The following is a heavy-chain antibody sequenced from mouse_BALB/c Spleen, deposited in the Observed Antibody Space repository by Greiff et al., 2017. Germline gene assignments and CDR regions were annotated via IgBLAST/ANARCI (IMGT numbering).Heavy chain of an antibody. V-gene: IGHV7-3*02. J-gene: IGHJ4*01. CDR3: ERALYYGNYDDYAMDY. Sequence: EVMVVESGGGLVQPGGSLRLSCATSGFTFTDYYMSWVRQPPGKALEWLGFIRTKDDGSTTEYSATVKGRFTISRDNSQSILYLHMNTLRAEDSATYYCERALYYGNYDDYAMDYWGQGTSVTVSS. D-gene: IGHD2-1*01. CDR2: IRTKDDGSTT. CDR1: GFTFTDYY.